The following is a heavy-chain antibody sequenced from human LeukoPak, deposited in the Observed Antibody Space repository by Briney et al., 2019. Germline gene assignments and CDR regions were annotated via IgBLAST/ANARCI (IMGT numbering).Heavy chain of an antibody. V-gene: IGHV3-23*01. CDR1: GFTFSSYA. D-gene: IGHD3-16*01. J-gene: IGHJ6*03. CDR3: AKGGSWGDYYFYFYMDV. CDR2: ISGSGGST. Sequence: TGGSLRLSCAASGFTFSSYAMSWVRQAPGKGLEWVSAISGSGGSTYYADSVKGRFTISRDNSKNTLYLQMNSLRAEDTAVYYCAKGGSWGDYYFYFYMDVWGKGTTVTVSS.